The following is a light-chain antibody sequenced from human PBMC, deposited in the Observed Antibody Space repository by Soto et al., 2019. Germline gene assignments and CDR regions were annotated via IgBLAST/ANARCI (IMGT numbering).Light chain of an antibody. CDR2: AAS. J-gene: IGKJ4*01. CDR3: QQSFGTPPT. CDR1: QSISDN. Sequence: DIQMTQSPSSLSASVGDRVTITCRASQSISDNLNWYQHKPGTAPNLLIYAASSLQSGVPSRFSGSGSWTDFTLTISSLQPEDFVTYYCQQSFGTPPTFGGGTKVESK. V-gene: IGKV1-39*01.